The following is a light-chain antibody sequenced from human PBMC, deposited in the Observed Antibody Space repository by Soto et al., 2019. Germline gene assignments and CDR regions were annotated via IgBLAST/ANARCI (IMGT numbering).Light chain of an antibody. J-gene: IGKJ1*01. CDR3: QQDNSYSAA. Sequence: DMLINESPNPRSASVVDLVTITCRASQLISSWLAWYQQKPGKAPKLLIYKASTLKSGVPSRFSGSGSGTEFTLTISSLQPDDFATYYCQQDNSYSAAFGQGSKVEIK. CDR1: QLISSW. V-gene: IGKV1-5*03. CDR2: KAS.